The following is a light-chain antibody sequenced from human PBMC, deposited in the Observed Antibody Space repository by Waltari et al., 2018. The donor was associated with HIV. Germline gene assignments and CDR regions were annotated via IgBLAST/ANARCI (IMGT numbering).Light chain of an antibody. V-gene: IGKV2-28*01. J-gene: IGKJ4*01. CDR3: MQALQTPLT. CDR1: QSLLHSNGYTY. Sequence: DIVMTQSLLSLPVTPGEPASISCRSSQSLLHSNGYTYLDWYLQKPGQSPQLLIYLGANRASGVPDRFSGSGSGTDFTLKISRVEAEDVGVYYCMQALQTPLTFGGGTKVEIK. CDR2: LGA.